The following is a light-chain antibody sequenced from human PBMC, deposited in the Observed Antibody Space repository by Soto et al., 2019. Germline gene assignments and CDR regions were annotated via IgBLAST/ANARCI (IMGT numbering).Light chain of an antibody. CDR1: QTVSSN. CDR3: QQYNNWPPRT. V-gene: IGKV3-15*01. Sequence: EIVMTQSPATLSVSPGERATLSCRASQTVSSNLAWYQQKPGQAPRLLIYGASTRATGIPARFSGSGSGTEFTLTISSLQSEDFAVYYCQQYNNWPPRTFDQGTKLAIK. J-gene: IGKJ2*01. CDR2: GAS.